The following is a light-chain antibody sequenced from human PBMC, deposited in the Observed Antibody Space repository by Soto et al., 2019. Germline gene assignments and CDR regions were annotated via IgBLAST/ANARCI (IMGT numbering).Light chain of an antibody. CDR3: AAWDDSLNGVV. CDR2: GND. V-gene: IGLV1-44*01. Sequence: QSVLTQPPSASGTPGQRVTISCSGSSSNIGGNIVNWYQQLPGTAPKLLIFGNDQRPSWVPDRFSGSKSGTSASLAISGLQSEDEANYYCAAWDDSLNGVVFGVGTKLTVL. J-gene: IGLJ2*01. CDR1: SSNIGGNI.